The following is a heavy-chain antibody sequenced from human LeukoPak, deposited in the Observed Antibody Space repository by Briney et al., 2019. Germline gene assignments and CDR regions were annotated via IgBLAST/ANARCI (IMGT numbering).Heavy chain of an antibody. V-gene: IGHV4-39*07. J-gene: IGHJ6*02. CDR1: GGSISSSSYY. D-gene: IGHD3-10*01. Sequence: PSETLSLTCTVSGGSISSSSYYWGWILQPPGKGLEWIGSIYYSGSTYYNPSLKSRVTISVDTSKNQFSLKLSSVTAADTAVYYCARDPKGVWFGEPKSSYGMDVWGQGTTVTVSS. CDR2: IYYSGST. CDR3: ARDPKGVWFGEPKSSYGMDV.